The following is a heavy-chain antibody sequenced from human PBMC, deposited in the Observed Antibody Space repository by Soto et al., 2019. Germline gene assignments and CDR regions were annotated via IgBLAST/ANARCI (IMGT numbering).Heavy chain of an antibody. J-gene: IGHJ3*02. CDR1: GGSISSGDYY. CDR2: IYYSGST. Sequence: QVQLQESGPGLVKPSQTLSLTCTVSGGSISSGDYYWSWIRQPPGKGLEWIGYIYYSGSTYYNPSLKSRVTISVDTSKNQFSLKLSSVTAADTAVYYCDREAPFGVVTTSAFDIWGQGTMVTVSS. D-gene: IGHD3-3*01. V-gene: IGHV4-30-4*01. CDR3: DREAPFGVVTTSAFDI.